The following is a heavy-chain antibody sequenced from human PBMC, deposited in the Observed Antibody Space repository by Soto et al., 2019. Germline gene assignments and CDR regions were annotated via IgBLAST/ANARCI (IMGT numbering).Heavy chain of an antibody. CDR2: ISSSSSYI. D-gene: IGHD6-13*01. Sequence: PGGSLRLSCAASGFTFSSYSMNWVRQAPGKGLEWVSSISSSSSYIYYADSVKGRFTISRDNAKTSLYLQMTSLRAEDTAVYYCARDFTPYSSSWYHLRLSSYGMDVWGQGTTVTVSS. CDR3: ARDFTPYSSSWYHLRLSSYGMDV. V-gene: IGHV3-21*01. CDR1: GFTFSSYS. J-gene: IGHJ6*02.